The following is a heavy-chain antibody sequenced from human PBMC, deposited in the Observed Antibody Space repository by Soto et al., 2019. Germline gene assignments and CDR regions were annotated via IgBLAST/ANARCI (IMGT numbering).Heavy chain of an antibody. CDR3: AKDDRTDFDGSTYHGALAY. D-gene: IGHD3-10*01. J-gene: IGHJ4*02. Sequence: EVQLLESGGGLVQPGGSLRLSCTASGFTFSSYAMSWVRQAPGKGLEWVSCISGRGGGTYYADSVKGRFTISRDNSNNTRYLQMNSLGADDTAVYYCAKDDRTDFDGSTYHGALAYWGQGSLVTVSS. V-gene: IGHV3-23*01. CDR2: ISGRGGGT. CDR1: GFTFSSYA.